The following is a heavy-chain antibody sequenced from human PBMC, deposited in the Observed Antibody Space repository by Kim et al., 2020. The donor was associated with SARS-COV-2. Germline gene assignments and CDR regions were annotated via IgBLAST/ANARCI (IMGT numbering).Heavy chain of an antibody. CDR2: ISSSSSYI. Sequence: GGSLRLSCAASGFTFSSYSMNWVRQAPGKGLEWVSSISSSSSYIYYADSVKGRFTISRDNAKNSLYLQMNSLRAEDTAVYYCARGYDILIYHKNYGMDVWGQGTTVTVSS. D-gene: IGHD3-9*01. J-gene: IGHJ6*02. CDR1: GFTFSSYS. V-gene: IGHV3-21*01. CDR3: ARGYDILIYHKNYGMDV.